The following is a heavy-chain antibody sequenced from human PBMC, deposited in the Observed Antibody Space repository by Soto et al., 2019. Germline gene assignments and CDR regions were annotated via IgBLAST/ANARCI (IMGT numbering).Heavy chain of an antibody. V-gene: IGHV3-7*04. CDR1: GFTFTSYW. Sequence: GGSLRLSCAASGFTFTSYWMTWVRQAPGKGLEWVATIKQDGREKYYVDSVKGRFTISRDNAENSVHLQMNSLRAEDTAVYYCARTRYYDRNFDYWGQGTLVTVSS. CDR3: ARTRYYDRNFDY. CDR2: IKQDGREK. D-gene: IGHD3-22*01. J-gene: IGHJ4*02.